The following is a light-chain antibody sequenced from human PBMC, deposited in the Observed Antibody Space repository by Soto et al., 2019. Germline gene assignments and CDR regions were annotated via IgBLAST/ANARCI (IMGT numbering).Light chain of an antibody. CDR2: GSS. CDR1: SSNIGAGYD. Sequence: QSVLTQPPSVSGAPGQRVTISCTGSSSNIGAGYDVHWYQRLPETAPKLLIFGSSNRPSGVPDRFSGSKSGNTASLTISGLQTEDEGDYYCSSFTKSATLAFGGGTKLTVL. CDR3: SSFTKSATLA. J-gene: IGLJ3*02. V-gene: IGLV1-40*01.